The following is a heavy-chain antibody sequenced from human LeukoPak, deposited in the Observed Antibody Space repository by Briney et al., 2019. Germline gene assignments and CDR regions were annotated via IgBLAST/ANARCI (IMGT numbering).Heavy chain of an antibody. CDR3: GTNWSDFDY. V-gene: IGHV4-38-2*02. CDR1: GYSISSGPY. D-gene: IGHD3-3*01. J-gene: IGHJ4*02. CDR2: IYLGETT. Sequence: SETLSLTCTVSGYSISSGPYWGWIRRPPGKGLEWVGSIYLGETTYYNPSLKTRLTISVDRSKNQFFLKLNSVTAADTAVYYCGTNWSDFDYWGQGILVTVSS.